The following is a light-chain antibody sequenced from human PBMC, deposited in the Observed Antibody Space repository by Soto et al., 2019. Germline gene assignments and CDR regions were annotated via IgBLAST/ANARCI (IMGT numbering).Light chain of an antibody. V-gene: IGKV3-20*01. Sequence: EIVLTQSPATLSLSPGERAALSCRAGQSVSSSDLAWYQQKPGQAPRLLISGASGRATGIPDRFSASGSGTDFTLTISRLEPEDSAVFYCHLYGASPPTFGQGTKVDIK. CDR3: HLYGASPPT. CDR2: GAS. CDR1: QSVSSSD. J-gene: IGKJ1*01.